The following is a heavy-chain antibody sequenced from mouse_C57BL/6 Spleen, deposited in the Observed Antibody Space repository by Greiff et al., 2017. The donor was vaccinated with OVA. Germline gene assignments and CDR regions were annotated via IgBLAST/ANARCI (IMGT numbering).Heavy chain of an antibody. Sequence: EVQLQQSGPELVKPGASVKISCKASGYTFTDYYMNWVKQSHGKSLAWIGDINPNNGGTSYNQKFKGKATLTVDKSSSTAYMELRSLTSEVAAVYDCARTDLLSAMDYWGKGASGTVSS. D-gene: IGHD2-1*01. CDR1: GYTFTDYY. CDR2: INPNNGGT. J-gene: IGHJ4*01. CDR3: ARTDLLSAMDY. V-gene: IGHV1-26*01.